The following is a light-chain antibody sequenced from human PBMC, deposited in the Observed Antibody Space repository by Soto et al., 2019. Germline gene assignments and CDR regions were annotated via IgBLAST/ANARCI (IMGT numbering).Light chain of an antibody. CDR3: LHYINYPLS. CDR1: QSIGSE. V-gene: IGKV1-5*03. J-gene: IGKJ4*01. Sequence: DIQMTQSPSTLSASVGDRVTITCRASQSIGSELAWYQQKPGKAPKLLIYKASSLEGGDPSRFSGSGSVTEFTLTISSLQPDDFATYYCLHYINYPLSFGGGTKVEIQ. CDR2: KAS.